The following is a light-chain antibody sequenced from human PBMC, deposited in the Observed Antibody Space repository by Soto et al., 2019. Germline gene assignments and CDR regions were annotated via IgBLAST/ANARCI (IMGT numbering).Light chain of an antibody. J-gene: IGLJ2*01. CDR2: DNN. Sequence: QSVLTQPPSMSAAPGQRVTISCSGSSSNIGDNYVSWYQPLPGAAPKLLIYDNNKRPSGTPDRFSGSKSGTSAALGITGLQTGDEDDYYCGTWDNTLSAVVVGGGTKVTVL. CDR3: GTWDNTLSAVV. CDR1: SSNIGDNY. V-gene: IGLV1-51*01.